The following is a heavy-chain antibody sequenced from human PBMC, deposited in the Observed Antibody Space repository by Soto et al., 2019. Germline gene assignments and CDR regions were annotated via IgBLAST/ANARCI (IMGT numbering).Heavy chain of an antibody. Sequence: QVQVVESGGGVVQPGRSLRLSCAASGFTFSSYGMHWLRQAPGKGLEWVAVISYDGTNEYYTDSVKGRFTISRDNSKNTLYLQMDSLRVEDTAVYYCAKDGWLQFFLPRDWGQGTLVTVSS. CDR3: AKDGWLQFFLPRD. V-gene: IGHV3-30*18. CDR1: GFTFSSYG. J-gene: IGHJ4*02. D-gene: IGHD5-12*01. CDR2: ISYDGTNE.